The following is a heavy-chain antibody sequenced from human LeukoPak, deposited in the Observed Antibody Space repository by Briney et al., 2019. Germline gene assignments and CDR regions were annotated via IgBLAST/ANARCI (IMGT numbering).Heavy chain of an antibody. J-gene: IGHJ5*02. CDR3: ARFKGDYCSGGSCYSFGFDP. Sequence: SETLSLTCTVSGGSISSYYWSWIRQPPGKGLEWIEYIYYSGSTNYNPSLKSRVTISVDTSKNQFSLKLSSVTAADTAVYYCARFKGDYCSGGSCYSFGFDPWGQGTLVTVSS. CDR1: GGSISSYY. V-gene: IGHV4-59*08. CDR2: IYYSGST. D-gene: IGHD2-15*01.